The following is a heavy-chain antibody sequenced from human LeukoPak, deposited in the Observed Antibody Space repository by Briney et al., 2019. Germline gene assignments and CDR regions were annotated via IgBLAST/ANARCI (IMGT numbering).Heavy chain of an antibody. V-gene: IGHV1-2*06. CDR3: ARDHYYGGNRNDFDY. D-gene: IGHD4-23*01. J-gene: IGHJ4*02. Sequence: ASVKVSCKASGYTFTGYYMHWVRQAPGQGLEWMGRINPNSGGTNYAQKLQGRVTMTTDTSTSTAYMELRSLRSDDTAVYYCARDHYYGGNRNDFDYWGQGTLVTVSS. CDR1: GYTFTGYY. CDR2: INPNSGGT.